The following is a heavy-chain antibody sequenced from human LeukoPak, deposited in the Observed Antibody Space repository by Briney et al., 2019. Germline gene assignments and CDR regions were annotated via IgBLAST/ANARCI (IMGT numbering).Heavy chain of an antibody. CDR2: IKQDGSEE. J-gene: IGHJ4*02. CDR3: ARDRSNGWYSPFDY. D-gene: IGHD6-19*01. Sequence: GGSLRLSCAASGFTFSSYWMTWVRQAPGKGLEWVANIKQDGSEEYYVDSVKGRFTISRDNAKNSLYLQMNSLRAEDTAVYHCARDRSNGWYSPFDYWGQGTLVTVSS. CDR1: GFTFSSYW. V-gene: IGHV3-7*05.